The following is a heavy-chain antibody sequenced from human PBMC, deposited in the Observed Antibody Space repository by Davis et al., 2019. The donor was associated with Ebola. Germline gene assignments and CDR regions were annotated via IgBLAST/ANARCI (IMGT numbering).Heavy chain of an antibody. D-gene: IGHD2-15*01. Sequence: GESLKISCVASGFTFSDHYMDWVRQAPGKGLEWVGRSRNRANSYTTEYAASVKGRFTIYRDDSKNSLYLQMNSLKTEDTAVYYCTRGPHCSGGSCYELFSYYMDVWGKGTTVTVSS. J-gene: IGHJ6*03. CDR1: GFTFSDHY. V-gene: IGHV3-72*01. CDR2: SRNRANSYTT. CDR3: TRGPHCSGGSCYELFSYYMDV.